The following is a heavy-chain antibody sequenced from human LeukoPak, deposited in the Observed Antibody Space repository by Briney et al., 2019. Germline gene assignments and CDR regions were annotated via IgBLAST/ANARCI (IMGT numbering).Heavy chain of an antibody. CDR1: GGSFSGYY. V-gene: IGHV4-34*01. D-gene: IGHD6-13*01. Sequence: PSETLSLTCAVYGGSFSGYYWSWIRQPPGKGLEWIGEINHSGSTNYNPSLKSRVTISVDTSQNQFSLKLSSVTAADTAVYYCARGSSWYLYYFDYWGQGTLVTVSS. J-gene: IGHJ4*02. CDR2: INHSGST. CDR3: ARGSSWYLYYFDY.